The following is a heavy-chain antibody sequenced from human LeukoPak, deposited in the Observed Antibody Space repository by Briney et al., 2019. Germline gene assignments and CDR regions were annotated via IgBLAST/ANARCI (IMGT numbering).Heavy chain of an antibody. CDR1: GGTFSSYA. D-gene: IGHD3-10*01. CDR2: IIPIFGTA. CDR3: AKDFNYYGSGSYPRHFDY. V-gene: IGHV1-69*13. Sequence: ASVKVSCKASGGTFSSYAISWVRQAPGQGLEWMGGIIPIFGTANYAQKFQGRVTITADESTSTAYMELSSLRSEDTAVYYCAKDFNYYGSGSYPRHFDYWGQGTLVTVSS. J-gene: IGHJ4*02.